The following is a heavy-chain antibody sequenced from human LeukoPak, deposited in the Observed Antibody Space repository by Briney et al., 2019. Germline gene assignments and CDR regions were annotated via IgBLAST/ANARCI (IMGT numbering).Heavy chain of an antibody. CDR3: ARLADSTC. CDR2: IYPGDSDT. D-gene: IGHD2-2*01. Sequence: GESLKISCKGSGYTFSNFWIAWVRQMPGKGLEWMGSIYPGDSDTRYRPSFQGQVTISADKSIATAFLQWSSLKASDTAIYLCARLADSTCWGQGTLVTVSS. V-gene: IGHV5-51*01. CDR1: GYTFSNFW. J-gene: IGHJ4*02.